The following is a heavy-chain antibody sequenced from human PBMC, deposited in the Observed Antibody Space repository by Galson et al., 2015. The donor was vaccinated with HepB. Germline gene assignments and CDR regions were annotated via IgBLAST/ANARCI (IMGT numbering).Heavy chain of an antibody. CDR2: ISWNSGSI. D-gene: IGHD5-18*01. CDR1: GFTFDDYA. J-gene: IGHJ2*01. Sequence: SLRLSCAASGFTFDDYAMHWVRQAPGKGLEWVSGISWNSGSIGYADSVKGRFTISRDNAKNSLYLQMNSLRAEDTALYYCAKEGVPRDTAMAYWYFDLWGRGTLVTVSP. V-gene: IGHV3-9*01. CDR3: AKEGVPRDTAMAYWYFDL.